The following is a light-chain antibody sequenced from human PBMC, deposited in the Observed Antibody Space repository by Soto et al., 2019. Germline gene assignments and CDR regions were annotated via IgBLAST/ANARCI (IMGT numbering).Light chain of an antibody. CDR2: EVS. V-gene: IGLV2-14*01. J-gene: IGLJ1*01. Sequence: QSVLTQPASVSGSPGQSITISCAGTSSDIGGYNYVSWYQQHPGKAPKVMIYEVSNRPSGVSNRFSGSKSGNTASLTISGLQAEDEADYYCSSYTSSSTLYVFGTGTKHRP. CDR1: SSDIGGYNY. CDR3: SSYTSSSTLYV.